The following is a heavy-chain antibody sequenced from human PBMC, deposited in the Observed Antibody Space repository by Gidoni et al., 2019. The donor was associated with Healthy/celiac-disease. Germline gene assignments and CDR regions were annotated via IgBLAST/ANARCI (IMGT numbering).Heavy chain of an antibody. J-gene: IGHJ5*02. CDR3: AKPPRIVVVPAAILSEFDP. Sequence: EVQLLESGGGLVQPGGSLRLSCAASGFTFSSYAMSWVRQAPGKGLEWVSAISGSGGSTYYADSVKGRFTISRDNSKNTLYLQMNSLRAEDTAVYYCAKPPRIVVVPAAILSEFDPWGQGTLVTVSS. V-gene: IGHV3-23*01. CDR2: ISGSGGST. D-gene: IGHD2-2*01. CDR1: GFTFSSYA.